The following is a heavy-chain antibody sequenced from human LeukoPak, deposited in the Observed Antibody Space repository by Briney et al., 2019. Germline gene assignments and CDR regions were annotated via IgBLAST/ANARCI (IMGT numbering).Heavy chain of an antibody. V-gene: IGHV3-15*01. Sequence: GGSLRLSCAASGFTFSMAWVSWVRQAPGKGLEWVGRIKSKTDGGTTDYAAPMKGRFTISRDDSKNTLYLQMNSLKIEDPGVYFCTTERGVGLGIVYWGEGALVTLS. CDR1: GFTFSMAW. CDR2: IKSKTDGGTT. D-gene: IGHD3-16*01. J-gene: IGHJ4*02. CDR3: TTERGVGLGIVY.